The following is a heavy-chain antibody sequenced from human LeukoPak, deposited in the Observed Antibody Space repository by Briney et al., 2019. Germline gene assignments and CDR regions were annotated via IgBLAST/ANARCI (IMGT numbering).Heavy chain of an antibody. D-gene: IGHD3-22*01. V-gene: IGHV3-23*01. J-gene: IGHJ4*02. CDR3: AKSPPTYYYDSSGFLTPDY. CDR2: ISGNGGST. Sequence: GGSLRLSCAASGFTFSSYAMSWVRQAPGKGLEWVSAISGNGGSTYYADSVKGRFTISRDNSKNTLYLQMNSLRAEDTAVYYCAKSPPTYYYDSSGFLTPDYWGQGTLVTVSS. CDR1: GFTFSSYA.